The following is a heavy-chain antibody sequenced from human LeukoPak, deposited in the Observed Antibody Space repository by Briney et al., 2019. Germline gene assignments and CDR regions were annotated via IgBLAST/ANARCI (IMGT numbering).Heavy chain of an antibody. D-gene: IGHD3-9*01. CDR3: ARGPDYDILADYFDY. J-gene: IGHJ4*02. CDR1: GFTFDDYG. V-gene: IGHV3-20*04. Sequence: GGSLRLSCAASGFTFDDYGMSWVRQAPGKWLEWVSGINWNGGSTGYADSVKGRFTISRDNSKNTLFLQMNSLRPEDTAVYYCARGPDYDILADYFDYWGQGTLVTVSS. CDR2: INWNGGST.